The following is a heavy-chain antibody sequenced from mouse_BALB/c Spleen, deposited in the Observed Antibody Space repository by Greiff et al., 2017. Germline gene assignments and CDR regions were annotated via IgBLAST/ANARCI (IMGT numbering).Heavy chain of an antibody. Sequence: QVQLQQSGAELARPGASVKMSCKASGYTFTSYTMHWVKQRPGQGLEWIGYINPSSGYTNYNQKFKDKATLTADKSSSTAYMQLSSLTSEDSAVYYCAIGSTMITTGAMDYWGQGTSVTVSS. CDR2: INPSSGYT. CDR1: GYTFTSYT. J-gene: IGHJ4*01. CDR3: AIGSTMITTGAMDY. V-gene: IGHV1-4*01. D-gene: IGHD2-4*01.